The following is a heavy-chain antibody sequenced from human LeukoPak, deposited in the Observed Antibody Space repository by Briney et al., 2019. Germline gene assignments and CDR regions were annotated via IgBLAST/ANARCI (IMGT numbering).Heavy chain of an antibody. CDR3: ARGRAKIYSSSGDY. J-gene: IGHJ4*02. CDR1: GYTFSDYY. Sequence: GATVKISCKASGYTFSDYYMHWMQQAPGKGIEYMGRIDPDDGKTVYTEKFLGRVIITADSSANTGYVELSRLTSEDTAVYYCARGRAKIYSSSGDYWGQGTLVTVSS. CDR2: IDPDDGKT. D-gene: IGHD6-13*01. V-gene: IGHV1-69-2*01.